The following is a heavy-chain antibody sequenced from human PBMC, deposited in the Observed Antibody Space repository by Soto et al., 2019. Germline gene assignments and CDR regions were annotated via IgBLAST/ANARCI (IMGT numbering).Heavy chain of an antibody. D-gene: IGHD2-15*01. CDR2: ISGSGGST. CDR3: AKHAYCSGGSCYSEGGYYYYYGMDV. V-gene: IGHV3-23*01. J-gene: IGHJ6*02. CDR1: GFTFSSYA. Sequence: GGSLRLSCAASGFTFSSYAMSWVRQAPGKGLEWVSAISGSGGSTYHADSVKGRFTISRDNSKNTLYLQMNSLSAEDTAVYYCAKHAYCSGGSCYSEGGYYYYYGMDVWGQGTTVTVSS.